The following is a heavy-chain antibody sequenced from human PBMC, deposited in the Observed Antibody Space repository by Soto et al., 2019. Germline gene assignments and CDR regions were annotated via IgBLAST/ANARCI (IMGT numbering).Heavy chain of an antibody. V-gene: IGHV4-59*08. Sequence: QVQLQESGPGLVKPSETLSLTCTVSGGSLSPNYWTWIRQPPGKGLEWIAYIYYSGTATYNPSLNSRVAISLDMSKNHISLPLSSVTAADTAVYYCARLGAYYQSLDPWGQGTLVTVSS. J-gene: IGHJ5*02. CDR3: ARLGAYYQSLDP. CDR2: IYYSGTA. D-gene: IGHD3-22*01. CDR1: GGSLSPNY.